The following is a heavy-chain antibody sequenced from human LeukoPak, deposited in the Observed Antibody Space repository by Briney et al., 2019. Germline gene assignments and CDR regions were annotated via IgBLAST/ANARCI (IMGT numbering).Heavy chain of an antibody. CDR3: ARAIDYGGPNPAFDY. V-gene: IGHV1-46*01. CDR1: GYTFTNYH. CDR2: INPSDGTI. J-gene: IGHJ4*02. D-gene: IGHD4-23*01. Sequence: ASAKVSCKASGYTFTNYHMHWVRQAPGQGLEWMGIINPSDGTISYAQKFQGRITMTRDTSTTTVYMELYSLRSDDTAVYFCARAIDYGGPNPAFDYWGQGTLVTVSS.